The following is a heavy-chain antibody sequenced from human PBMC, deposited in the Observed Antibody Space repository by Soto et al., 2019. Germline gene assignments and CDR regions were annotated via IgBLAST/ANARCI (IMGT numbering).Heavy chain of an antibody. V-gene: IGHV3-30-3*01. J-gene: IGHJ6*02. Sequence: QVQLVESGGGVVQPGRSLRLSCAASGFTFSSYAMHWVRQAPGKGLEWVAVISYDGSNKYYADSVKGRFTISRDNSKNTLYLQMTSLRAEDTDVYYCARGYNWRIDVWGPGTTVTVSS. D-gene: IGHD1-20*01. CDR2: ISYDGSNK. CDR3: ARGYNWRIDV. CDR1: GFTFSSYA.